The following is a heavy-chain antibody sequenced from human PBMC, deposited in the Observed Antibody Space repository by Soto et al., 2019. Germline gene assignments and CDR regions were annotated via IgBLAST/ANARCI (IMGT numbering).Heavy chain of an antibody. D-gene: IGHD3-3*01. J-gene: IGHJ6*02. CDR3: ASLYYDFWSGYYSPTEAYYGMDV. CDR1: GGSISSYY. Sequence: LSLTCTVSGGSISSYYWSWIRQPPGKGLEWIGYIYYSGSTNYNPSLKSRVTISVDTSKNQFSLKLSSVTAADTAVYYCASLYYDFWSGYYSPTEAYYGMDVWGQGTTVTVSS. V-gene: IGHV4-59*01. CDR2: IYYSGST.